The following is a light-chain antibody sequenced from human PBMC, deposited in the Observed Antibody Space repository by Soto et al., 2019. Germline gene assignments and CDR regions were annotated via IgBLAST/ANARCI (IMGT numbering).Light chain of an antibody. V-gene: IGLV2-14*01. CDR3: STYTRTNTLL. CDR2: EVS. J-gene: IGLJ2*01. Sequence: QSALTQPASVSGSPGQSITISCTGTSSDVGDYKYVSWYQQHPGKAPRLLIYEVSNRPSGVSTRFSGSKSGNTASLSISGLQAEDGADYYCSTYTRTNTLLFGGGTKLTVL. CDR1: SSDVGDYKY.